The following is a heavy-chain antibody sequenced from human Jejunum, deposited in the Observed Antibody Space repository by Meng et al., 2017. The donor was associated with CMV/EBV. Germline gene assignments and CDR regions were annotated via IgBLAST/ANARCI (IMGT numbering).Heavy chain of an antibody. CDR1: GGSISSYY. D-gene: IGHD5-18*01. CDR3: ARDAPPNNYGWFDP. Sequence: VQLQESGPGLVKPSETRSLTCTVSGGSISSYYWSWIRQPAGKGLEWIGRIYPNGNTNYNPSLKSRVTMSIDTSKNQFSLKLTSVTAADTAVYYCARDAPPNNYGWFDPWGQGTLVTVSS. J-gene: IGHJ5*02. CDR2: IYPNGNT. V-gene: IGHV4-4*07.